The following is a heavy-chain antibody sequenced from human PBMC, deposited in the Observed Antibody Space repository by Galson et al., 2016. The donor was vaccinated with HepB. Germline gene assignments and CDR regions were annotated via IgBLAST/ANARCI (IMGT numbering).Heavy chain of an antibody. CDR3: ARSTTDEGMDV. Sequence: ETLSLTCVVSDGSLTSYYWSWIRQPPGKGLEWIGEINHSGSTKYQSSLKSRVTISVDTSKSEVSLKVSSVTAADSAGYYCARSTTDEGMDVWGQGTTVTVSS. CDR1: DGSLTSYY. V-gene: IGHV4-34*01. CDR2: INHSGST. J-gene: IGHJ6*02. D-gene: IGHD2/OR15-2a*01.